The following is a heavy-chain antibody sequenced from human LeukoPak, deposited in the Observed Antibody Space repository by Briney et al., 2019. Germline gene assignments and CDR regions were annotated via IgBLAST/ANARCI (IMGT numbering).Heavy chain of an antibody. CDR3: ARRWYSGYDLHNWFDP. CDR2: IYPGDSDT. D-gene: IGHD5-12*01. Sequence: PGESLQISCQGSGSSFTSYWIGWVRQLPGKGLEWMGIIYPGDSDTRYSPSFQGQVTISADKSISTASLQWSSLKASDTAMYYCARRWYSGYDLHNWFDPWGQGTLVTVSS. J-gene: IGHJ5*02. V-gene: IGHV5-51*01. CDR1: GSSFTSYW.